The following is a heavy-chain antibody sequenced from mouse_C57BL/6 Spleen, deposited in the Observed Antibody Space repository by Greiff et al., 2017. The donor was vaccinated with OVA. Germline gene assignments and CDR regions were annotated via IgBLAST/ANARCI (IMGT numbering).Heavy chain of an antibody. J-gene: IGHJ1*03. V-gene: IGHV2-9-1*01. CDR1: GFSLTSYA. CDR2: IWTGGGT. D-gene: IGHD1-1*01. CDR3: ARNWPTTVVADWYFDV. Sequence: VKVVESGPGLVAPSQSLSITCTVSGFSLTSYAISWVRQPPGKGLEWLGVIWTGGGTNYNSALKSRLSISKDNSKSQVFLKMNSLQTDDTARYYCARNWPTTVVADWYFDVWGKGTTVTVSS.